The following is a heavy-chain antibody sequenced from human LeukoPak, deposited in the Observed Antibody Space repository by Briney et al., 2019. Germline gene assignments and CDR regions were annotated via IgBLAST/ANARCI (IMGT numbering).Heavy chain of an antibody. CDR1: GGSISSGDYY. V-gene: IGHV4-30-4*08. D-gene: IGHD1-1*01. CDR3: AREEPELETYYYYYMDV. Sequence: PSETLSLTCTVFGGSISSGDYYWSWIRQPPGKGLEWIGYIYYSGSTYYNPSLKSRVTISVDTSKNQFSLKLSSVTAADTAVYYCAREEPELETYYYYYMDVWGKGTTVTVSS. J-gene: IGHJ6*03. CDR2: IYYSGST.